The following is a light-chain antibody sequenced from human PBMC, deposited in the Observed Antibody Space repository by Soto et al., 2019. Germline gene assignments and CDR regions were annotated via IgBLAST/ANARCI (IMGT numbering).Light chain of an antibody. CDR1: SSDVGGYHY. J-gene: IGLJ2*01. CDR3: SSYTTSNTLV. CDR2: AAS. Sequence: QSALTQPASVSGSPGQSITISCTGTSSDVGGYHYVSWYQQHPGRAPKLIIYAASNRPSGVSDRFSGSKSGNTASLTISGLQTEDEADYYCSSYTTSNTLVFGGGTKLTVL. V-gene: IGLV2-14*03.